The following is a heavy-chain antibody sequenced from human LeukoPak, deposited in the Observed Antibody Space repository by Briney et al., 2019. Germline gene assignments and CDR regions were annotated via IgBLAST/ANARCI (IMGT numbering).Heavy chain of an antibody. CDR3: ARPPGRGGNGDFDAFDI. J-gene: IGHJ3*02. D-gene: IGHD4-17*01. CDR2: ISSSSSYI. Sequence: GGSLRLSCAASGFTFSSYTMNWVRQAPGKGLEWVSSISSSSSYIYYADSVKGRFTISRDNAKNSLYLQMNSLRAEDTAVYYRARPPGRGGNGDFDAFDIWGQGTMVTVSS. CDR1: GFTFSSYT. V-gene: IGHV3-21*01.